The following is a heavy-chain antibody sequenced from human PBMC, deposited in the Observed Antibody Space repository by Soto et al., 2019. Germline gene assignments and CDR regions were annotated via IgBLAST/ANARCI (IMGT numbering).Heavy chain of an antibody. CDR3: GRCSSTSCHLGADY. V-gene: IGHV3-30-3*01. CDR2: ISHDGSNK. D-gene: IGHD2-2*01. J-gene: IGHJ4*02. CDR1: GFTFSSYA. Sequence: GGSLRLSCAASGFTFSSYAMHWIHQAPGKGLEWVALISHDGSNKYYADSVKGRFTISRDNSKNTLYLQMNSLRTEDTSVYYCGRCSSTSCHLGADYWGQGXLVTVSS.